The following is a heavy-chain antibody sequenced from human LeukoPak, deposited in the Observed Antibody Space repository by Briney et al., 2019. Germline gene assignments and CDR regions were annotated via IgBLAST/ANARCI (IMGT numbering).Heavy chain of an antibody. Sequence: ASVKVSCKASGGTFISYAISWVRQAPGQGLEWMGGIIPIFGTANYAQKFQGRVTITADESTSTAYMELSSLRSEDTAVYYCAKEKVVSPPWVSYFDNWGQGTLVTVSS. V-gene: IGHV1-69*13. CDR2: IIPIFGTA. CDR3: AKEKVVSPPWVSYFDN. CDR1: GGTFISYA. J-gene: IGHJ4*02. D-gene: IGHD1-26*01.